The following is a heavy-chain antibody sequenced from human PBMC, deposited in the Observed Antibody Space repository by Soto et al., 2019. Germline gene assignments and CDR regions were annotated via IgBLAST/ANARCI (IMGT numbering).Heavy chain of an antibody. CDR3: VHRGSLFGVVQSYFHY. J-gene: IGHJ4*02. CDR2: ISWDDDK. V-gene: IGHV2-5*02. CDR1: GFSLITRGVG. D-gene: IGHD3-3*01. Sequence: QITLKESGPTLVKPTQTLTLTCAFSGFSLITRGVGVGWIRQPPGKALEWLALISWDDDKRYSPSLKSRLTITKDTSRNQVVLTMTNMDPVDTATYYCVHRGSLFGVVQSYFHYWGQGTLVTVSS.